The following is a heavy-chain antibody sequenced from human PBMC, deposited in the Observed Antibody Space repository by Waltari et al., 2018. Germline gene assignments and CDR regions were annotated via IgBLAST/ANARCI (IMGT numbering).Heavy chain of an antibody. J-gene: IGHJ3*02. CDR1: GFAVSSNY. CDR2: IYSGGST. Sequence: EVQLVESGGGLIQPGGSLRLSCAASGFAVSSNYMSWVRQAPGKGLEWVSVIYSGGSTYYADSVKGRFTISRDNSKNTLYLQMNSLRAEETAVYYCARDPGPNWPYDAFDIWGQGTMVTVSS. CDR3: ARDPGPNWPYDAFDI. V-gene: IGHV3-53*01.